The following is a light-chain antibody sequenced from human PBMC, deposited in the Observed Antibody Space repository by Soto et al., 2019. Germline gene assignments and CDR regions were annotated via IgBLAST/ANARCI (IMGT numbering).Light chain of an antibody. CDR3: SSYTSSSPYV. J-gene: IGLJ1*01. CDR2: EVS. Sequence: QSVLTQPASVSGSPGQSIIISCTGTSSDVGGYNYVSWYQQHPGKAPKLMIYEVSNRPSGVSNRFSGSKSGNTASLTISGLQAEDEADYYCSSYTSSSPYVFGTGTKLTVL. V-gene: IGLV2-14*01. CDR1: SSDVGGYNY.